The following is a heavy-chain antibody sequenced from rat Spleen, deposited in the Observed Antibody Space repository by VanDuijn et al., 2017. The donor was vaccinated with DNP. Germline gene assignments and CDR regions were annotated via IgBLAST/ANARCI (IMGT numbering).Heavy chain of an antibody. Sequence: EVQLVESGGGVVQPGKSLKLSCAASGFSFSDSAMAWVRQSPKMGLEWVATIIYDGSHTFYRDSVQGRFIISRDNTKTTLNLQMDSLRSEDTATYYCTTGMYTPDLGYFDYWGQGAMVTVSS. CDR2: IIYDGSHT. D-gene: IGHD1-6*01. CDR3: TTGMYTPDLGYFDY. CDR1: GFSFSDSA. J-gene: IGHJ2*01. V-gene: IGHV5S10*01.